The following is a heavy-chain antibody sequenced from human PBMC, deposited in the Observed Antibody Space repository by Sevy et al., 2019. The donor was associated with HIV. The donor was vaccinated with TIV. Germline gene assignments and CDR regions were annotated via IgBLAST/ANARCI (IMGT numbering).Heavy chain of an antibody. V-gene: IGHV3-15*01. J-gene: IGHJ4*02. CDR1: GFTFNNAW. CDR2: IKSKLDGETT. D-gene: IGHD3-22*01. CDR3: ATAPGYYDSAPFDY. Sequence: GGSLRLSCAVSGFTFNNAWMNRVRQAPWTGLQWVGLIKSKLDGETTDYAAPVKGRFTISRDDSKNTLFLQMNSLKIEDTAVYYCATAPGYYDSAPFDYWGPGTLVTVSS.